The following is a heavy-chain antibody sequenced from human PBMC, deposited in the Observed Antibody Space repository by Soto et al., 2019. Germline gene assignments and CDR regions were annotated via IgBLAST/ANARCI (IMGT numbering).Heavy chain of an antibody. D-gene: IGHD7-27*01. J-gene: IGHJ4*02. CDR3: AKVLTGDLDY. V-gene: IGHV3-30*18. CDR2: ISYDENNK. Sequence: GGSLRLSCADSGFTFSSYGMNWVRQAPGKGLEWVAVISYDENNKYYADSVKGRFTISRDNSKNTLYLQMNSLRAEDTAVYYCAKVLTGDLDYWGQGTLVTVSS. CDR1: GFTFSSYG.